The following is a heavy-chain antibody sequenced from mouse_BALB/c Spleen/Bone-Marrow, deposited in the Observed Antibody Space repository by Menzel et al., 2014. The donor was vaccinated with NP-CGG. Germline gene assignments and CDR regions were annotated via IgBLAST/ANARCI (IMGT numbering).Heavy chain of an antibody. CDR3: ARFPMDY. Sequence: EVKLVESGGGLVQPGGSLRLSCTTSGFTFTDYYMSWVRQPPGKALEWLAFIRNKANGYTTEYSASVKGRFTISRDNSQSILYLQMNPLRAEDSATYYCARFPMDYWGQGTSVTVSS. CDR2: IRNKANGYTT. CDR1: GFTFTDYY. J-gene: IGHJ4*01. V-gene: IGHV7-3*02.